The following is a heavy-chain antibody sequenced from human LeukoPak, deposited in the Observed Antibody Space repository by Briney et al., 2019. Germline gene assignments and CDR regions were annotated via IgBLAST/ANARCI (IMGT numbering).Heavy chain of an antibody. J-gene: IGHJ4*02. CDR1: GYSFTNYW. CDR2: IDPSDSYT. V-gene: IGHV5-10-1*01. Sequence: HGESLKISCKGSGYSFTNYWITWVRQMPGKGLEWMGRIDPSDSYTNYSPSFQGHVIISADKSISTAYLQWSSLKASDTAMYYCARRVLEMATIYYFDYWGQGTLVTVSS. D-gene: IGHD5-24*01. CDR3: ARRVLEMATIYYFDY.